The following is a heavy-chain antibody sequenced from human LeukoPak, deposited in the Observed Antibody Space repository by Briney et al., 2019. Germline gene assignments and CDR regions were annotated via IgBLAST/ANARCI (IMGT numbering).Heavy chain of an antibody. V-gene: IGHV1-24*01. D-gene: IGHD3-22*01. CDR1: GYTLTELS. CDR3: AAETGYYDSSGYYYAESAFDI. Sequence: ASVKVSCKVSGYTLTELSMHWVRQAPGKGLEWMGGFDPEDGETIYAQKFQGRVTMTEDTSTDTAYMELSSLRSEDTAVYYCAAETGYYDSSGYYYAESAFDIWGQGTMVTVSS. CDR2: FDPEDGET. J-gene: IGHJ3*02.